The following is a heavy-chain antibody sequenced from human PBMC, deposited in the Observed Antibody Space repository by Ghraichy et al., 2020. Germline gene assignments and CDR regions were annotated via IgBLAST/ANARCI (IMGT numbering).Heavy chain of an antibody. D-gene: IGHD6-19*01. CDR1: GFTFSNYW. Sequence: GGSLRLSCAASGFTFSNYWMHWVRQAPGKGLVWVSRLKSDGSSTSYADSVKGRFTISRDNAKNTLFLQMNSLRAEDTAVYYCARDFGAVAGTGFDYWGQGTLVTVSS. CDR3: ARDFGAVAGTGFDY. J-gene: IGHJ4*02. CDR2: LKSDGSST. V-gene: IGHV3-74*01.